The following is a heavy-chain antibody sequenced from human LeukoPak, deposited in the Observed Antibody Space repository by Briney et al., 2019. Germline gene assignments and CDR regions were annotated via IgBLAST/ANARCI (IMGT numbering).Heavy chain of an antibody. CDR1: GYTFTSYD. CDR2: MNPNSGNT. J-gene: IGHJ6*03. V-gene: IGHV1-8*03. D-gene: IGHD6-13*01. Sequence: ASVKVSCKASGYTFTSYDINWVRQATGQGLEWMGWMNPNSGNTGYAQKFQGRVTITRNTSISTAYMELSSLRSEDTAAYYCARDGSPRHYYYYMDVWGKGTTVTVSS. CDR3: ARDGSPRHYYYYMDV.